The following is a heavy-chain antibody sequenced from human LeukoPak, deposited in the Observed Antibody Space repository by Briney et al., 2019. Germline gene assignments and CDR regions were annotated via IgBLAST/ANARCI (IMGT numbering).Heavy chain of an antibody. V-gene: IGHV3-48*03. CDR3: AELGITMIGGV. D-gene: IGHD3-10*02. Sequence: PGGSLRLSCAASGFTFSSYEMNWVRHAPGKGLEWVSYISSSGSTICYADSVKGRFTISRDNAKNSLYLQMNSLRAEDTAVYYCAELGITMIGGVWGKGTTVTISS. J-gene: IGHJ6*04. CDR1: GFTFSSYE. CDR2: ISSSGSTI.